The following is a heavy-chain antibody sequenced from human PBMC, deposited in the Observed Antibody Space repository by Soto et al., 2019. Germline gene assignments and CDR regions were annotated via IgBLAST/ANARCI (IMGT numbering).Heavy chain of an antibody. J-gene: IGHJ4*02. V-gene: IGHV3-11*05. CDR2: ISSSSSYT. D-gene: IGHD5-12*01. CDR1: GFTFSDYY. Sequence: QVQLVESGGGLVKPGGSLRLSCAASGFTFSDYYMSWIRQAPGKGLEWVSYISSSSSYTNYADSVKGRFTISRDNAKNSLYLQMNSLRAEDTAVYYCARDHHRYSGYDYVDYWAREPWSPSPQ. CDR3: ARDHHRYSGYDYVDY.